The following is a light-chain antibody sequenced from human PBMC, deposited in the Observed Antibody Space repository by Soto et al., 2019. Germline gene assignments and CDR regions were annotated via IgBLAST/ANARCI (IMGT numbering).Light chain of an antibody. J-gene: IGLJ2*01. CDR1: SSDVGGYNY. Sequence: QSALTQPPSASGSPGQSVTISCTGTSSDVGGYNYVSWYQQHPGKAPKLMMYEVSKRPSGVPDRFSGSKSGNTASLTVSGLQAEDEADYYCSSYAGSNNFVVFGGGTQLTVL. CDR3: SSYAGSNNFVV. CDR2: EVS. V-gene: IGLV2-8*01.